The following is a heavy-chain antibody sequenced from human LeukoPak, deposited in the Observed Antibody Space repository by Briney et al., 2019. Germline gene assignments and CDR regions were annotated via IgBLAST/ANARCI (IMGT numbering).Heavy chain of an antibody. Sequence: QPGRSLRLSCAASGFTFSSYGMHWVRQAPGKGLEWVAVIWYDGSNKYYADSVKGRFTISRDNSKNTLYLQMNSLRAEDTALYYCARDPGVVAFHYFDFWSQGTLVTVSS. CDR1: GFTFSSYG. J-gene: IGHJ4*02. CDR2: IWYDGSNK. D-gene: IGHD3-3*01. V-gene: IGHV3-33*01. CDR3: ARDPGVVAFHYFDF.